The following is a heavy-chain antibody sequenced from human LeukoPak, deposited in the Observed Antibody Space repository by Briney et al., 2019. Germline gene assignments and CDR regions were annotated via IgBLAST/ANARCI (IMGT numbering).Heavy chain of an antibody. CDR1: GGSISSGGYY. CDR3: ARGSGYSYGYHY. Sequence: PSETLSLTCTVSGGSISSGGYYWSWIRQHPGKGLEWIGEINHSGSTNYNPSLKSRVTISVDTSKNQFSLKLSSVTAADTAVYYCARGSGYSYGYHYWGQGTLVTVSS. V-gene: IGHV4-31*03. CDR2: INHSGST. D-gene: IGHD5-18*01. J-gene: IGHJ4*02.